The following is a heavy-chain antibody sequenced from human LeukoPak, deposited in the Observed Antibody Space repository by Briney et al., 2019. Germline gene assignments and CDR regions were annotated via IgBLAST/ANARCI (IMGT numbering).Heavy chain of an antibody. V-gene: IGHV1-46*01. CDR1: GYTFINYY. J-gene: IGHJ4*02. CDR3: ARDLSGWGNSIY. Sequence: ASVKVSCKASGYTFINYYLHWVRQAPGQRLVWMGQINPNTDSTNCARMFQGRVTMTADTSTSTVYMELNSLTSDDTAVYYCARDLSGWGNSIYWGQGTPVTVS. D-gene: IGHD2/OR15-2a*01. CDR2: INPNTDST.